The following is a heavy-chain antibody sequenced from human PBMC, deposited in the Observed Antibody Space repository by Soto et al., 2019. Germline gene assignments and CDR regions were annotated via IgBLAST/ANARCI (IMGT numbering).Heavy chain of an antibody. CDR2: IYYSGST. D-gene: IGHD3-10*01. V-gene: IGHV4-31*03. CDR3: ARETLLWFGESNRALDY. J-gene: IGHJ4*02. CDR1: GGSISSGGYY. Sequence: SETLSLTCTVSGGSISSGGYYWSWIRQHPGKGLEWIGYIYYSGSTYYNPSLKSRVTISVDTSKNQFSLKLSSVTAADTAVYYCARETLLWFGESNRALDYWGQGTLVTVSS.